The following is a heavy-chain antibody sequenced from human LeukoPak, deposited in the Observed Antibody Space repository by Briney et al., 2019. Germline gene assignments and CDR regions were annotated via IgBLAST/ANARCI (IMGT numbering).Heavy chain of an antibody. CDR1: GGSISTYY. V-gene: IGHV4-59*01. CDR3: ARLSTVTTSFDY. D-gene: IGHD4-17*01. CDR2: IYYSGST. Sequence: PSETLSLTCSVSGGSISTYYWTWIRQPPGKGLEWIGYIYYSGSTNYNPSLKSRVTISLDTSKNQFSLKLSSVTAADTAVYYCARLSTVTTSFDYWGQGTLVTVSS. J-gene: IGHJ4*02.